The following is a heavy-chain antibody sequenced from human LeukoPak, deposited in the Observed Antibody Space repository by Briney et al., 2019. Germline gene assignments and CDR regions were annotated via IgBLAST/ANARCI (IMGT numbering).Heavy chain of an antibody. J-gene: IGHJ4*02. D-gene: IGHD1-26*01. CDR2: INHSGST. CDR1: GGSFSGYY. CDR3: ARGSPFRGAPDY. Sequence: SETLSLTCAVYGGSFSGYYWSWIRQPPGKGLEWIGEINHSGSTNYNPSLKSRVTISVDTSKNQFSLKLSSVTAADTAVYCCARGSPFRGAPDYWGQGTLVTVSS. V-gene: IGHV4-34*01.